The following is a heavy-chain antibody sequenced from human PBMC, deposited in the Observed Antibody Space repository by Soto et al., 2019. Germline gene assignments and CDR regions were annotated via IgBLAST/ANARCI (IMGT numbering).Heavy chain of an antibody. Sequence: GGSLRLSCAASGFTFSSYAMHWVRQAPGKGLEYVSAISSNGGSTYYANSVKGRFTISRDNSKNTLYLQMGSLRAEDMAVYYCARVGCSGGSCYPEFDYYYYYMDVWGKGTTVTVSS. CDR2: ISSNGGST. J-gene: IGHJ6*03. V-gene: IGHV3-64*01. CDR1: GFTFSSYA. CDR3: ARVGCSGGSCYPEFDYYYYYMDV. D-gene: IGHD2-15*01.